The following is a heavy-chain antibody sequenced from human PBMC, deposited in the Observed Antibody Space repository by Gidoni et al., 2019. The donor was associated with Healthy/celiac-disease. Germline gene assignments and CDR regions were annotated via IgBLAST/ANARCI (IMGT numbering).Heavy chain of an antibody. CDR1: GFTFRSYA. D-gene: IGHD2-21*02. Sequence: QVQLVESGGGVVQPGRSLRLSCAASGFTFRSYAMHWVRQAPGKGLEWVAVISYDGSNKYYADSVKGRFTISRDNSKNTLYLQMNSLRAEDTAVYYCARTSVVVTAITYAFDIWGQGTMVTVSS. V-gene: IGHV3-30*01. CDR3: ARTSVVVTAITYAFDI. J-gene: IGHJ3*02. CDR2: ISYDGSNK.